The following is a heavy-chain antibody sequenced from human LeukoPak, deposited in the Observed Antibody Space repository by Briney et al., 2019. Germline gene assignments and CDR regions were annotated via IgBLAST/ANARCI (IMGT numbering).Heavy chain of an antibody. D-gene: IGHD3-10*01. Sequence: SETLSLTCTVSGGSISTSNYYCGWIRQPPGKGLEWIGNIFYSGSTYYSPSLRSRVTISVDTSKNQFSLKLSSVTAADTAVYYCARSLYTMVRGVGAFDIWGQGTMVTVSS. CDR1: GGSISTSNYY. CDR3: ARSLYTMVRGVGAFDI. CDR2: IFYSGST. V-gene: IGHV4-39*07. J-gene: IGHJ3*02.